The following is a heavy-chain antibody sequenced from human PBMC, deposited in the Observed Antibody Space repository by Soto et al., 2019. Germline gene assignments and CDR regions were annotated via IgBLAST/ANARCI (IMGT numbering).Heavy chain of an antibody. J-gene: IGHJ4*02. CDR2: ISYDGSNK. V-gene: IGHV3-30*03. CDR3: ARSVTVPAPIAY. CDR1: GFTFSSYG. D-gene: IGHD2-2*01. Sequence: PGGSLRLSCAASGFTFSSYGMHWVRQAPGKGLEWVAVISYDGSNKYYADSVKGRFTISRDNSKNTLYLQMNSLRAEDTAVYYCARSVTVPAPIAYWGQGTLVTVSS.